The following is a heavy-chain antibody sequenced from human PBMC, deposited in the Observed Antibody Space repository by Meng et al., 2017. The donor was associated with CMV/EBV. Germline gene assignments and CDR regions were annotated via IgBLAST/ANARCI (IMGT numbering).Heavy chain of an antibody. D-gene: IGHD3-3*01. CDR1: GYTFTSYD. CDR2: MNPNSGNT. J-gene: IGHJ5*02. V-gene: IGHV1-8*02. Sequence: ASVKVSCKASGYTFTSYDINWVRQATGQGLEWMGWMNPNSGNTGYAQKLQGRVTMTMNTSISTAYMELSSLRSEDTAVYYCARGTKGYYDWWSGYRPGPWFDPWGQGTLVTVSS. CDR3: ARGTKGYYDWWSGYRPGPWFDP.